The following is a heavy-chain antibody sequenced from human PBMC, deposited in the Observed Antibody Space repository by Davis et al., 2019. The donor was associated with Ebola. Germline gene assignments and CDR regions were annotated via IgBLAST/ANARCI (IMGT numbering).Heavy chain of an antibody. D-gene: IGHD1-20*01. J-gene: IGHJ3*02. CDR3: ARDLSDSNWNDVGAFDI. V-gene: IGHV4-59*01. CDR1: GGSISSYY. Sequence: PGGSLRLSCTVSGGSISSYYWSWIRQPPGKGLEWIGYIYYSGSTNYNPSLKSRVTISVDTSKNQFSLKLSSVTAADTAVYYCARDLSDSNWNDVGAFDIWGQGTMVTVSS. CDR2: IYYSGST.